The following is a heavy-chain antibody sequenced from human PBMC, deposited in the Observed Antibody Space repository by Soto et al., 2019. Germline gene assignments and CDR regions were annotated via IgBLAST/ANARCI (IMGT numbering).Heavy chain of an antibody. CDR3: ARDRRILEWLLTRGGMDV. CDR2: ISYDGSNK. V-gene: IGHV3-30-3*01. D-gene: IGHD3-3*01. Sequence: GSLRLSCAASGFTFSSYAMHWIRQAPGKGLEWVAVISYDGSNKYYADSVKGRFTISRDNSKNTLYLQMNSLRAEDTAVYYCARDRRILEWLLTRGGMDVWGQGTTVTVSS. J-gene: IGHJ6*02. CDR1: GFTFSSYA.